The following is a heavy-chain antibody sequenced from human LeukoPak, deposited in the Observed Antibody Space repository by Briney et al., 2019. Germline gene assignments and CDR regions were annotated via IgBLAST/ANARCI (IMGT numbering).Heavy chain of an antibody. J-gene: IGHJ5*02. D-gene: IGHD3-3*01. V-gene: IGHV3-21*06. CDR2: ISTSSTYI. CDR1: GFIFSSYS. Sequence: GGSLRLSCAASGFIFSSYSMNWVRQAPGKGLEWVSSISTSSTYIYYADSVEGRFTISRDNAKNLLYLQMNSLRVEDTAVYSFARDPPLTLFGVVTPTPGNWFDPWGQGTLVTVSS. CDR3: ARDPPLTLFGVVTPTPGNWFDP.